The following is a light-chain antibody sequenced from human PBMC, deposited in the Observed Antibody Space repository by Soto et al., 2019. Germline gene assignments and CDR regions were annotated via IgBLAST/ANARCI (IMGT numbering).Light chain of an antibody. Sequence: SSELTQPPSVSVAPGQTARISCGGHNIGSKSVHWYQQKPGQAPVLVVHDDRDRPSGIPERFSGSNSGNTATLTISRAEAGDEADYYCQVWHSGSDHWVFGGGTQLTVL. V-gene: IGLV3-21*02. J-gene: IGLJ3*02. CDR1: NIGSKS. CDR2: DDR. CDR3: QVWHSGSDHWV.